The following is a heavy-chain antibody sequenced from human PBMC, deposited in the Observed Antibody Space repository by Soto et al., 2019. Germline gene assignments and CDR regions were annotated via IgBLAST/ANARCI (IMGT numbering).Heavy chain of an antibody. Sequence: SETLSLTCTVSGGSISSSSYYWGWIRQPPGKGLEWIGSIYYSGSTYYTPSLKSRVTISVDTSKTQFSLRLSSVTAADTAVYYCARLQFSSSWYYYYYGMDVWGQGTTVTVSS. CDR2: IYYSGST. J-gene: IGHJ6*02. D-gene: IGHD6-13*01. V-gene: IGHV4-39*01. CDR1: GGSISSSSYY. CDR3: ARLQFSSSWYYYYYGMDV.